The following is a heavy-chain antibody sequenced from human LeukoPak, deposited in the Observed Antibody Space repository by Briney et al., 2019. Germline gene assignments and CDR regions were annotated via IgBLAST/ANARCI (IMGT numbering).Heavy chain of an antibody. V-gene: IGHV4-4*02. CDR1: GGSISSSNW. J-gene: IGHJ5*02. Sequence: SETLSLTCAVSGGSISSSNWWSWVRQPPGKGLEWIGEIYHSGSTNYNPSLKSRVTISVDKSKNQFSLKLSSVTAADTAVYYCARESSPSRITMIVVVPWFDPWGQGTLVTVSS. CDR3: ARESSPSRITMIVVVPWFDP. D-gene: IGHD3-22*01. CDR2: IYHSGST.